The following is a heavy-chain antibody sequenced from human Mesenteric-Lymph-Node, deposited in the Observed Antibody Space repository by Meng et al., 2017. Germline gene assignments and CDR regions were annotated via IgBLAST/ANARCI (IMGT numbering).Heavy chain of an antibody. J-gene: IGHJ4*02. CDR1: GGSVSSGIYY. CDR2: VYSSGVT. V-gene: IGHV4-61*01. D-gene: IGHD6-19*01. Sequence: SETLSLTCTVSGGSVSSGIYYWAWVRQPPGKGLEWIGHVYSSGVTNYNPSLKSRVTISVDTSKNQFSLKLSSVTAADTAVYYCARGGKYSSGWYRFDYWGQGTLVTVSS. CDR3: ARGGKYSSGWYRFDY.